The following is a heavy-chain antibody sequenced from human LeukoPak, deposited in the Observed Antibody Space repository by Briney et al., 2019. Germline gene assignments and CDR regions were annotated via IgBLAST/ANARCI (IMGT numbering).Heavy chain of an antibody. CDR1: GFTLSNAW. D-gene: IGHD1-26*01. V-gene: IGHV3-15*01. CDR3: TTDGGIMGAT. J-gene: IGHJ5*02. CDR2: IKNRADGGTT. Sequence: GGSLRLSCAASGFTLSNAWMSWVRQAPGKGLEWVGRIKNRADGGTTDYAAPVKGRFTISRDDSKNTLYLQMSSLKTEDTAVYYCTTDGGIMGATWGQGTLVTVSS.